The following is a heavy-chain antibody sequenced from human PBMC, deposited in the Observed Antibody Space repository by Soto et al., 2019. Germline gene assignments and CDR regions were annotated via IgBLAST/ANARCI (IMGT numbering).Heavy chain of an antibody. Sequence: GGSLRLSCAASGFTFSSYSMNWVRQAPGKGLEWVSSISSSSSYIYYADSVKGRFTISRDNAKNSLYLQMNSLRAEDTAVYYCARDPAVPAAMSSGNVYSGDWGQGTLVTVSS. CDR2: ISSSSSYI. CDR1: GFTFSSYS. V-gene: IGHV3-21*01. CDR3: ARDPAVPAAMSSGNVYSGD. J-gene: IGHJ4*02. D-gene: IGHD2-2*01.